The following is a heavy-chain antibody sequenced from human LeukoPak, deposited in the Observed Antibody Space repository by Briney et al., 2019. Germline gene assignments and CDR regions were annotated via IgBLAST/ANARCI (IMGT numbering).Heavy chain of an antibody. CDR1: GFTFSNAW. Sequence: GGSLRLSCVGSGFTFSNAWMNWVRQAPGKGLEWVGRIKSKTDGGTTDYAAPVKGRFTISRDDSKNTLYLQMNSLKTEDTAVYYCTTDYIVVVTAMIDYWGQGTLVTVSS. D-gene: IGHD2-21*02. V-gene: IGHV3-15*07. J-gene: IGHJ4*02. CDR3: TTDYIVVVTAMIDY. CDR2: IKSKTDGGTT.